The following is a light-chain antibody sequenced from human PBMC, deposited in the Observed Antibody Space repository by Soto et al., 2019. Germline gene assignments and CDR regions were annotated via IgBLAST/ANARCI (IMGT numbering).Light chain of an antibody. J-gene: IGLJ3*02. Sequence: QSALTQPASVSGSPGQSITISCTGTNIVSWYQQHPGKAPKLMIFEANKRPSGISNRLSASKSGNTASLTISGVQPEDEADYYCCSSIIAGSWVFGGGTKLTV. CDR1: NI. CDR3: CSSIIAGSWV. V-gene: IGLV2-23*01. CDR2: EAN.